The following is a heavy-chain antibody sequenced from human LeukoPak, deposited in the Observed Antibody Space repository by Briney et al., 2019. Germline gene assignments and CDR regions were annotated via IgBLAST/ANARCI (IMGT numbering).Heavy chain of an antibody. CDR2: IYHSGST. J-gene: IGHJ4*02. CDR3: ARGRPERVRGVIITFDY. V-gene: IGHV4-31*03. CDR1: GGSISSGGYY. Sequence: SQTLSLTCTVSGGSISSGGYYWSWIRQHPGKGLEWIGYIYHSGSTYYNPSLKSRVTISVDTSKNQFSLKLSSVTAADTAVYYCARGRPERVRGVIITFDYWGQGTLVTVSS. D-gene: IGHD3-10*01.